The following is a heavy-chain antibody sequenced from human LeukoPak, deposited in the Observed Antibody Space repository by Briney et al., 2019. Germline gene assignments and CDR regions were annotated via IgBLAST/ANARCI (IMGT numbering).Heavy chain of an antibody. J-gene: IGHJ4*02. CDR2: ISGSGFT. Sequence: PGGSLRLSCAASGFTFTNYAMGWVRQAPGKGLEWVSDISGSGFTSYADSVKGRSTISRDNSKNTLYLQMNRLRDEDTALYYCAKYRDYHFDFWGQGTLVTVSS. D-gene: IGHD4-17*01. V-gene: IGHV3-23*01. CDR3: AKYRDYHFDF. CDR1: GFTFTNYA.